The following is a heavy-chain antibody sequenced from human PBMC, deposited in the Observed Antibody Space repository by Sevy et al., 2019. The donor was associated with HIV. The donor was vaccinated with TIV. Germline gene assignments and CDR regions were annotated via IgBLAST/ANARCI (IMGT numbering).Heavy chain of an antibody. CDR1: GFTFSDHY. J-gene: IGHJ4*02. CDR2: IKNKANSATP. CDR3: ARVPTYGSVTYFLDY. D-gene: IGHD3-10*01. V-gene: IGHV3-72*01. Sequence: GGSLRLSCAASGFTFSDHYMDWVRQAPGKGLEWVGGIKNKANSATPEYAPSVKGRFTISRDDSKNSLYLQMNSLKTEDTAVYYCARVPTYGSVTYFLDYWGQGSLVTVSS.